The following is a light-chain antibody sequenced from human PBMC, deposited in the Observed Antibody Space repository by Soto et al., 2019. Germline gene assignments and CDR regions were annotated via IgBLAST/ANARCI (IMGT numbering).Light chain of an antibody. CDR1: QSIFGR. CDR2: KAS. J-gene: IGKJ4*01. CDR3: QQYYTYPLT. Sequence: GDRVTIPCRASQSIFGRLAWYQQKPGKAPKLLIYKASTLESGVPSTFSGSGSETDFTLTISSLQPDDFATYFCQQYYTYPLTFGGGSKVEIK. V-gene: IGKV1-5*03.